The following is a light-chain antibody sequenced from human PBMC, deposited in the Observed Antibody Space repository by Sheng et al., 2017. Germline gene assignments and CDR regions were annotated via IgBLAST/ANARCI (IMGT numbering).Light chain of an antibody. CDR1: QSISSW. V-gene: IGKV1-5*03. Sequence: DIQMTQSPSTLSASVGDRVTITCRASQSISSWLAWYQQKPGKAPKLLIYKASSLESGVPSRFSGSGSGTEFTLTISSLQPDDFAVYYCQQYGSSHAFGGGTKVEIK. CDR3: QQYGSSHA. J-gene: IGKJ4*01. CDR2: KAS.